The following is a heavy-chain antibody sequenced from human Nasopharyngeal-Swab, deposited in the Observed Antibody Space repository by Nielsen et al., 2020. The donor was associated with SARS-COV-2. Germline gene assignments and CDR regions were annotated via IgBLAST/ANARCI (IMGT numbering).Heavy chain of an antibody. CDR3: TSWPPFTIFGVVVRGSGYGMDV. CDR2: IRSKAYGGTT. Sequence: GESLKISCTASGFTFGDYAMRWVRQAPGKGLEWVGFIRSKAYGGTTEYAASVKGRFTISRDDSKSIAYLQMNSLKTEDTAVYYCTSWPPFTIFGVVVRGSGYGMDVWGQGTTVTVSS. D-gene: IGHD3-3*01. V-gene: IGHV3-49*04. CDR1: GFTFGDYA. J-gene: IGHJ6*02.